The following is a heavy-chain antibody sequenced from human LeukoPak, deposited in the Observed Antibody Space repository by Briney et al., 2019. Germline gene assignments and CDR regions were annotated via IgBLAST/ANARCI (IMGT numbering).Heavy chain of an antibody. CDR2: IKPGGSEK. CDR3: ASYLYWWSDLGY. Sequence: LTGGSLRLSCAASGFTLRDYWMPGVREAPGRGLEGVANIKPGGSEKYYVDSVKGRFTISRDNAKNSLYLQMNSLRVEDTAVYYCASYLYWWSDLGYWGQGTLVTVSS. J-gene: IGHJ4*02. V-gene: IGHV3-7*01. CDR1: GFTLRDYW. D-gene: IGHD2-8*02.